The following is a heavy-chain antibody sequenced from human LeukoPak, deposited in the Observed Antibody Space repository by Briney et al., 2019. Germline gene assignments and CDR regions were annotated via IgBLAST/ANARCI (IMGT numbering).Heavy chain of an antibody. CDR1: GGSISSSSYY. Sequence: SETLSLTCTVSGGSISSSSYYWGWIRQPPGKGLEWIGSIYYSGSTYYNPSLKSRVTISVDTSKNQFSLKLSSVTAADTAVYYCARDLRSPAIPAAFDAFDIWGQGTMVTVSS. D-gene: IGHD2-2*01. CDR3: ARDLRSPAIPAAFDAFDI. J-gene: IGHJ3*02. V-gene: IGHV4-39*07. CDR2: IYYSGST.